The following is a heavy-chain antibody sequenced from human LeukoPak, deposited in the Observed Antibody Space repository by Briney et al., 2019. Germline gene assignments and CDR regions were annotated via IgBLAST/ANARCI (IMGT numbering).Heavy chain of an antibody. J-gene: IGHJ3*02. V-gene: IGHV3-7*01. CDR3: AREAIGQQLVRDDAFDI. CDR2: IKQDGSEK. Sequence: GGSLRLSCAASGFTFSSYWKSWVRQAPGKGLEWVANIKQDGSEKYYVDSVKGRFTISRDNAKNSLYLQMNSLRAEDTAVYYCAREAIGQQLVRDDAFDIWGQGTMVIVSS. D-gene: IGHD6-13*01. CDR1: GFTFSSYW.